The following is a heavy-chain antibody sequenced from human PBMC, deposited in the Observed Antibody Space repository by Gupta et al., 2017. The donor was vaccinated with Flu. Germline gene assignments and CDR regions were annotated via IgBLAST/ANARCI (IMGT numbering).Heavy chain of an antibody. CDR1: GGSIRDHF. J-gene: IGHJ4*02. Sequence: GGSIRDHFWYWIRQPRGKGLEWIGYIYYSGRTSYNHSLTSRVTISVDTSKNQFSMNLNNVTAADTAVYYCARRGTSSWHGWYYIDFWGQGALVTVSS. CDR3: ARRGTSSWHGWYYIDF. D-gene: IGHD2-2*01. CDR2: IYYSGRT. V-gene: IGHV4-59*08.